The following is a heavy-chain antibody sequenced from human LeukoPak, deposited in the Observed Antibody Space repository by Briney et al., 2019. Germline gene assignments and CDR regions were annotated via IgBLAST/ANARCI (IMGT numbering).Heavy chain of an antibody. CDR2: ISSGSSTI. V-gene: IGHV3-48*01. J-gene: IGHJ4*02. CDR1: GFTFSSYS. CDR3: ATAYGGNSGAFDY. Sequence: GGSLRLSCAASGFTFSSYSMNWVRQAPGKGLEWVSYISSGSSTIYYADSVKGRFTISRDNAKNSLFLQMNSLRAEDTAVYYCATAYGGNSGAFDYWGQGTLVTVPS. D-gene: IGHD4-23*01.